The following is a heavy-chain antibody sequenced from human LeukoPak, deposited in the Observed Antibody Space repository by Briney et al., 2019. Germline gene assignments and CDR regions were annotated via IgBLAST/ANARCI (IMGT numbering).Heavy chain of an antibody. CDR2: ISGSGGST. V-gene: IGHV3-23*01. J-gene: IGHJ3*02. CDR1: GFTFSIQA. Sequence: PGGALRLSCAASGFTFSIQALSWVRQAPGKGLEWVSAISGSGGSTFYADSVKGRFTVSRDNSKNTLYLQMNSLRAEDTAVYYCASLRSGSFKFDIWGQGTMVTVSS. CDR3: ASLRSGSFKFDI. D-gene: IGHD3-10*01.